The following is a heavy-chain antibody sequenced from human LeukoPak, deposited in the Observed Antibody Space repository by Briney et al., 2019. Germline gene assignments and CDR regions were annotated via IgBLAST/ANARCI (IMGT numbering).Heavy chain of an antibody. D-gene: IGHD3-22*01. V-gene: IGHV3-48*02. J-gene: IGHJ4*02. CDR2: ITKTSTSM. CDR3: ARGYDSGYYPPHLDY. Sequence: PGGSLRLSCVASGFIFSNFRMDWVRQAPGKGLEWISYITKTSTSMYYADSVKGRFTISRDNGKNSPFLQMNSLRDADTAVYYCARGYDSGYYPPHLDYWGQGTLVTVSS. CDR1: GFIFSNFR.